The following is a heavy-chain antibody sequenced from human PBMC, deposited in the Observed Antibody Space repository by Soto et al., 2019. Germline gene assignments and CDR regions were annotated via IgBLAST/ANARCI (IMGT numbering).Heavy chain of an antibody. D-gene: IGHD2-2*01. CDR3: AKDKGGRYCSRTSCLYSFDY. CDR1: GFTFSTYA. Sequence: GGSLRLSCTASGFTFSTYAMSWVRQAPGKGLEWVSTISDSGSTYYADSVKGRFTISRDNSKNTLYLEVNSLRAEDTAVYYCAKDKGGRYCSRTSCLYSFDYWGQGTLVTV. J-gene: IGHJ4*02. CDR2: ISDSGST. V-gene: IGHV3-23*01.